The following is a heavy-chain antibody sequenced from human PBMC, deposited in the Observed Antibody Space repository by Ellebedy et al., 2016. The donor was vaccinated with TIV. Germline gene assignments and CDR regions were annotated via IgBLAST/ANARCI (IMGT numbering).Heavy chain of an antibody. D-gene: IGHD2-8*01. V-gene: IGHV4-38-2*02. J-gene: IGHJ5*02. Sequence: SETLSLXCTVSGYSISSGYYWGCIRQPPGKGLEWIGSIYHSGSTYYNPSLKSRVTISVDTSKNQFSLKLSSVTAADTAVYYCARDGSRVYNWFDPWGQGTLVTVSS. CDR3: ARDGSRVYNWFDP. CDR1: GYSISSGYY. CDR2: IYHSGST.